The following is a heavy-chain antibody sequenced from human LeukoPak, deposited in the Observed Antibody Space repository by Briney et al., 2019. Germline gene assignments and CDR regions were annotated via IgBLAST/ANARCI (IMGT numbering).Heavy chain of an antibody. Sequence: SETLSLTCTVSGGSISSYYWSWIRQPPGKGLEWIGYIYYSGSTNYNPSLKSRVTISVDTSKNQFSLKLSPVTAADTAVYYCARERWGAMDYWGQGTLVTVSS. J-gene: IGHJ4*02. D-gene: IGHD3-16*01. CDR1: GGSISSYY. CDR3: ARERWGAMDY. CDR2: IYYSGST. V-gene: IGHV4-59*01.